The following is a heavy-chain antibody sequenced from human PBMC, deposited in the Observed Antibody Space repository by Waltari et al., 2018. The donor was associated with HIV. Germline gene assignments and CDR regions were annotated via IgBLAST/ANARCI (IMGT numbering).Heavy chain of an antibody. J-gene: IGHJ4*02. CDR3: ARNLDGDYVLAY. V-gene: IGHV1-2*02. Sequence: QVQLVQSGAEVKKPGASVKVSCKGSGYTFTGYYIHWVRQAPGQGLEWMGWTNPNNGGTNYAQRFEDRVTMTRDTSSSTAYMELSRVRSDDTAVYYCARNLDGDYVLAYWGQGILVTVSS. CDR1: GYTFTGYY. CDR2: TNPNNGGT. D-gene: IGHD4-17*01.